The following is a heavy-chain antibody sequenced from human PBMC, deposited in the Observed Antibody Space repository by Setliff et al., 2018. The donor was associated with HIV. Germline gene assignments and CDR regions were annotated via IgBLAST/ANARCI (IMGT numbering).Heavy chain of an antibody. J-gene: IGHJ4*02. CDR1: GSSIRGAYY. V-gene: IGHV4-38-2*01. CDR2: FYHGGST. D-gene: IGHD3-10*01. CDR3: VRRTDYYGSGSESSFDY. Sequence: SETLSLTCAVSGSSIRGAYYWGWIRQPPGKGLEWIGSFYHGGSTLYNPSLRSRVTISVDTSKNHFSLILTSVTAADTAVYYCVRRTDYYGSGSESSFDYWGREPWSPS.